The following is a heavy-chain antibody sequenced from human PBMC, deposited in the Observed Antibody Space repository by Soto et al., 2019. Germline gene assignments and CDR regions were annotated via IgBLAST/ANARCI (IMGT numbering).Heavy chain of an antibody. Sequence: SETLSLTCTVSGGSVSSGSYYWTWIRQPPGKGLEWIGYIYYSGSTYYNSALKSRVTISADTSKNQFSLRLNYVTTADTAVYYCARDSPRTITTHNWFDPWGQGTLVTVSS. D-gene: IGHD4-4*01. J-gene: IGHJ5*02. CDR3: ARDSPRTITTHNWFDP. CDR2: IYYSGST. V-gene: IGHV4-61*01. CDR1: GGSVSSGSYY.